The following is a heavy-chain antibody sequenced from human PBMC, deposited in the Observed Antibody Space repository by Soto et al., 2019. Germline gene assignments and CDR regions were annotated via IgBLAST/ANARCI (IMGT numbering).Heavy chain of an antibody. J-gene: IGHJ4*02. V-gene: IGHV3-53*01. CDR3: VQATGWPGFDF. D-gene: IGHD6-19*01. Sequence: EVQLVESGGGSIQPAGSLRLSCAASGFAVSSKNITWVRQAPGKGLEWVSVVYGGGTTYYADSVKRRFTISRDTSKSTLYLQMNRLRAEGTAVYYCVQATGWPGFDFWGQGTLVTVSS. CDR2: VYGGGTT. CDR1: GFAVSSKN.